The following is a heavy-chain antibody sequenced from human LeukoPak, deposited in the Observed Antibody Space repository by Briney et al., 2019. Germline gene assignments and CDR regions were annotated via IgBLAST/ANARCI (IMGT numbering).Heavy chain of an antibody. D-gene: IGHD1-26*01. CDR1: GFTFSSYS. J-gene: IGHJ4*02. Sequence: GGSLRLSCAASGFTFSSYSMNWVRQAPGKGLEWVSSISSSSSYIYYADSVKGRFTISRDNAKNSLYLQMNSLRAEDTAVYYCARDRDFSGSYSFDYWGQGTLVTVSS. V-gene: IGHV3-21*01. CDR2: ISSSSSYI. CDR3: ARDRDFSGSYSFDY.